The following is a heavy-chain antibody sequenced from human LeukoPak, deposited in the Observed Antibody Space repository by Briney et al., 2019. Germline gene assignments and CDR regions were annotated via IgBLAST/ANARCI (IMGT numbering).Heavy chain of an antibody. V-gene: IGHV3-74*01. CDR1: GFTFSSYW. CDR2: LNSDGSST. J-gene: IGHJ4*02. Sequence: GSLRLSCAASGFTFSSYWMHWVRQAQGKGLVWVSRLNSDGSSTSYADSVKGRFTVSRDNAKNTLYLQMNSLRAEDTAVYYCARGRNNYGGNSEIEYWGQGTLVTVSS. CDR3: ARGRNNYGGNSEIEY. D-gene: IGHD4-23*01.